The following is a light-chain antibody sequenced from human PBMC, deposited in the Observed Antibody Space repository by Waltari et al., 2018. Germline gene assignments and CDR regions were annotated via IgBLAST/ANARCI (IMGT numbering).Light chain of an antibody. Sequence: DIQMTQSPSSLSASVGDRVTITCRASQDIGNELAWYQLRPGKAPRLLIFAATTLQPGVTPRFSGRGSGTDFSLSISGLQPEDFATYYCQSYNSLLRTFTFGPGTKVDL. CDR3: QSYNSLLRTFT. CDR1: QDIGNE. V-gene: IGKV1-27*01. CDR2: AAT. J-gene: IGKJ3*01.